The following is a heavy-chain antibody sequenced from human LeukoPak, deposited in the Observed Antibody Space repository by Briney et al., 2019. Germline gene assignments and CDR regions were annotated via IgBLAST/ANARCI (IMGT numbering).Heavy chain of an antibody. J-gene: IGHJ4*02. V-gene: IGHV3-49*04. D-gene: IGHD4-23*01. CDR3: TSAPRSYGGNT. CDR2: IRSKAYGGTT. CDR1: GFTFSSYG. Sequence: GGSLRLSCAASGFTFSSYGMSWVRQAPGKGLEWVGFIRSKAYGGTTEYAASVKGRFTISRDDSKSIAYLQMNSLKAEDTAVYYCTSAPRSYGGNTWGQGTLVTVSS.